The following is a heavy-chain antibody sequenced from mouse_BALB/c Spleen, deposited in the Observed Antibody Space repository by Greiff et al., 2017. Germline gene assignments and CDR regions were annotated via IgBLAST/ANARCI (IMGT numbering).Heavy chain of an antibody. Sequence: QVQLQQSGAELVRPGVSVKISCKGSGYTFTDYAMHWVKQSHAKSLEWIGVISTYYGDASYNQKFKGKATMTVDKSSSTAYMELARLTSEDSAIYYCARPGGYYYGSSYDYAMDYWGQGTSVTVSS. D-gene: IGHD1-1*01. CDR3: ARPGGYYYGSSYDYAMDY. CDR2: ISTYYGDA. V-gene: IGHV1S137*01. J-gene: IGHJ4*01. CDR1: GYTFTDYA.